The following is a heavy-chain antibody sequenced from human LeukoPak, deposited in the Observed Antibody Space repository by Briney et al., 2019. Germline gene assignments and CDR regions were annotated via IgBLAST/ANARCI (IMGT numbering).Heavy chain of an antibody. J-gene: IGHJ4*02. D-gene: IGHD3-3*01. Sequence: SETLSLTCTVSGGSISSSSYYWSWIRQPAGKGLEWIGRIYTSGSTNYNPSLKSRVTISVDTSKNQFSLRLSSVTAADTAVYYCARGADFWSGYNFDYWGQGTLVTVSS. CDR2: IYTSGST. V-gene: IGHV4-61*02. CDR3: ARGADFWSGYNFDY. CDR1: GGSISSSSYY.